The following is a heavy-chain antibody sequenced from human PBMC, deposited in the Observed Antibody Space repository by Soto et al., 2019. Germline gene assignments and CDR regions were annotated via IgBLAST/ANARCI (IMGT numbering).Heavy chain of an antibody. CDR1: GYSFTSQY. D-gene: IGHD2-8*01. CDR3: GTSYGRAWYTY. CDR2: IVYTGFS. Sequence: SETLSLTCSFSGYSFTSQYLTWIRKSPEKGLEWIGHIVYTGFSHYNPSLKSGLTISVDTAKNQFTLQLAPVTVADTAVDYCGTSYGRAWYTYWGQGTQVTVSS. J-gene: IGHJ4*02. V-gene: IGHV4-59*11.